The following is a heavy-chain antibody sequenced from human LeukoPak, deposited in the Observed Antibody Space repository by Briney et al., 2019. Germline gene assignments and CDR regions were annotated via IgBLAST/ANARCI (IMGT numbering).Heavy chain of an antibody. CDR3: ARGILQRRVGYFDY. D-gene: IGHD1-26*01. V-gene: IGHV3-21*01. CDR2: ISSSSSYI. Sequence: PGGSLRLSCAASGFTFSSYSMNWVRQAPGKGLEWVSSISSSSSYIYYADSVKGRFTISRDNAKNSLYLQMNSLRAEDTAVYYCARGILQRRVGYFDYWGQGTLVTVSS. CDR1: GFTFSSYS. J-gene: IGHJ4*02.